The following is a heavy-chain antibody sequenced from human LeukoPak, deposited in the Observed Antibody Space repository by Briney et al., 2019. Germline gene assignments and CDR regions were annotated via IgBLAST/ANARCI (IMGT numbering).Heavy chain of an antibody. J-gene: IGHJ4*02. CDR1: GGSFSGYY. V-gene: IGHV4-34*01. Sequence: SETLSLTCAVYGGSFSGYYWSWIRQPPGEGLEWIGEINHSGSTNYNPSLKSRVTISVDTSKNQFSLKLSSATAADTAVYYCASVYIGYWGQGTLVTVSS. CDR3: ASVYIGY. D-gene: IGHD1-14*01. CDR2: INHSGST.